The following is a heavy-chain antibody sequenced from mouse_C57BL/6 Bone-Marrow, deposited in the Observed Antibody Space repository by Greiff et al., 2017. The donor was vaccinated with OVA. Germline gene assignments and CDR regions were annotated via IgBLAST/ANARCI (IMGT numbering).Heavy chain of an antibody. V-gene: IGHV1-80*01. Sequence: QVQLKESGAELVKPGASVKISCKASGYAFSSYWMNWVKQRPGKGLEWIGQIYPGDGDTNYNGKFKGKATLTADKSSSTAYMLLSSLTSEDSAVYFCARRNLFLAWFAYWGQGTLVTVSA. CDR1: GYAFSSYW. D-gene: IGHD6-2*01. J-gene: IGHJ3*01. CDR3: ARRNLFLAWFAY. CDR2: IYPGDGDT.